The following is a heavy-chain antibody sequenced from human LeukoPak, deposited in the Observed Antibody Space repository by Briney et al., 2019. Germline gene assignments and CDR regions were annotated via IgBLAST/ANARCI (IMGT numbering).Heavy chain of an antibody. Sequence: SETLSLTCTVSGGSISSSSYYWGWIRQPPGKGLEWIGYIYYSGSTNYNPSLKSRVTISVDTSKNQFSLKLSSVTAADTAVYYCARGIGPRFDYWGQGTLVTVSS. CDR1: GGSISSSSYY. CDR2: IYYSGST. J-gene: IGHJ4*02. D-gene: IGHD2-15*01. V-gene: IGHV4-61*05. CDR3: ARGIGPRFDY.